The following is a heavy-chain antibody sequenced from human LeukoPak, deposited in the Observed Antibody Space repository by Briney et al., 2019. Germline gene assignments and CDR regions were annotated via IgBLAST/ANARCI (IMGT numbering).Heavy chain of an antibody. CDR3: ARGSLWFGELLSYFDY. V-gene: IGHV3-7*03. D-gene: IGHD3-10*01. Sequence: GGSLRLSCAASGFTFSSYWMSWVRQAPGKGLEWMANIKQDGSEKYYVDSVKGRFTISRDNAKNSLYLQMNSLRAEDTAVYYCARGSLWFGELLSYFDYWGQGTLVTVSS. J-gene: IGHJ4*02. CDR1: GFTFSSYW. CDR2: IKQDGSEK.